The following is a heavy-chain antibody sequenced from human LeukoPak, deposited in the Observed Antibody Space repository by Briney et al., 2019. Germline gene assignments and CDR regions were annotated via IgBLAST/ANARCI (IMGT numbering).Heavy chain of an antibody. J-gene: IGHJ6*03. CDR1: GFTFSIYE. CDR2: ISSVGSTI. D-gene: IGHD4-17*01. CDR3: TRDVRLRHKYYYMDV. Sequence: GGSLRLSCAASGFTFSIYEMNWVRQAPGKGLEWVSYISSVGSTIFYADSVKGRFSISRDNANNSLFLQMNSLRAEDTAVYYCTRDVRLRHKYYYMDVWGKGTTVTVSS. V-gene: IGHV3-48*03.